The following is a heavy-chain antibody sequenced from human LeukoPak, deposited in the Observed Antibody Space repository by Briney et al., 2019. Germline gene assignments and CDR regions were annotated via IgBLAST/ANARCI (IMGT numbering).Heavy chain of an antibody. CDR2: ISGSGGST. D-gene: IGHD6-19*01. J-gene: IGHJ4*02. CDR1: GFTFSSYA. CDR3: AKRAVPGNAFFDN. V-gene: IGHV3-23*01. Sequence: PGGSLRLSCAASGFTFSSYAMSWVRQAPGKGLEWVSSISGSGGSTYYADSVKGRFTISRDNSKNTLFLQMNSLRAGDTAVYYCAKRAVPGNAFFDNWGQGTLVTVSS.